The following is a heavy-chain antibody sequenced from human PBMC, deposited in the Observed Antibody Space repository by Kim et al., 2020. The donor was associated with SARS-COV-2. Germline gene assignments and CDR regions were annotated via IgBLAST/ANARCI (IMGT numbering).Heavy chain of an antibody. CDR3: ARARITMIVVDAFDI. J-gene: IGHJ3*02. CDR2: IYYSGST. D-gene: IGHD3-22*01. Sequence: SETLSLTCTVSGGSISSGGYYWSWIRQHPGKGLAWIAYIYYSGSTYYNPTLKSRVTITVDTSKNKKSLKLSSVTAADTAVYYFARARITMIVVDAFDIWGQGTMVTVSS. CDR1: GGSISSGGYY. V-gene: IGHV4-31*03.